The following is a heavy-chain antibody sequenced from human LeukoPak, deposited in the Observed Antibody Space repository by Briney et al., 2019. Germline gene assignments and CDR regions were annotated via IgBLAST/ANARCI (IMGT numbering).Heavy chain of an antibody. CDR1: GDSMTNYH. CDR3: ARSGLVRGVST. V-gene: IGHV4-59*01. J-gene: IGHJ4*02. Sequence: SETLSLTCTVSGDSMTNYHWTWIRQPPGKELEWFGSISYSGTTNYNPSLKSRVTMSVDTSKSQFSLKLNSVTTADTALYYCARSGLVRGVSTWGQGTLVTVSS. D-gene: IGHD3-10*01. CDR2: ISYSGTT.